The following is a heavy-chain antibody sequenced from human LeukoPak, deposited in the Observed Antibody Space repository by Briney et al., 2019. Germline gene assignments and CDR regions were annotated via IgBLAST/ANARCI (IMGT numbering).Heavy chain of an antibody. D-gene: IGHD3-9*01. V-gene: IGHV4-34*01. CDR2: INHSGST. CDR1: GGSFSGYY. CDR3: ARHPLRYFDWLTRGNAFDI. J-gene: IGHJ3*02. Sequence: SETLSLTCAVYGGSFSGYYWSWIREPPGKGLEWIGEINHSGSTNYNPSLKSRVTISVDTSKNQFSLNLSSVTAADTAVYYCARHPLRYFDWLTRGNAFDIWGQGTMVTVSS.